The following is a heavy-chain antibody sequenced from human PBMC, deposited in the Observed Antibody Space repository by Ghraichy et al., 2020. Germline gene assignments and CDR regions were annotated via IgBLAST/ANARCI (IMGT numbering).Heavy chain of an antibody. CDR3: ARGSKVVRFYYYDGMDV. CDR1: GFTFSGYS. D-gene: IGHD4-23*01. J-gene: IGHJ6*02. V-gene: IGHV3-48*02. CDR2: ISSSSRSI. Sequence: GESLNISCAASGFTFSGYSMNWVRQAPGKGLEWLSYISSSSRSIFYADSVKGRFTISRDNAKNSLYLQMKSLRDEDTAVYYCARGSKVVRFYYYDGMDVWGLGTTVTVSS.